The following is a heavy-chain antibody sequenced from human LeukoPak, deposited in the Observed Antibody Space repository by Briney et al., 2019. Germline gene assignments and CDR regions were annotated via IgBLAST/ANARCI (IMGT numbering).Heavy chain of an antibody. CDR2: INSDGSST. Sequence: GGSLRLSCAASGFTFSSYWMHWVHQAPGKGLVWVSRINSDGSSTSYADSVKGRFTISRDNAKNTLYLQMNSLRAEDTAVYYCARGYCSGGSCYWNDNWFDPWGQGTLVTVSS. CDR3: ARGYCSGGSCYWNDNWFDP. J-gene: IGHJ5*02. D-gene: IGHD2-15*01. V-gene: IGHV3-74*01. CDR1: GFTFSSYW.